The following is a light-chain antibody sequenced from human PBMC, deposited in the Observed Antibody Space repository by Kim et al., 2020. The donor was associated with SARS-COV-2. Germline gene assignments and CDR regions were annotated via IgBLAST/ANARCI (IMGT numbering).Light chain of an antibody. V-gene: IGKV2-30*01. J-gene: IGKJ2*01. Sequence: DVVMTQSPLSLSVTLGQPASISCRSSHSLVDSDLDTYFHWFLQRPGQSPRRLIYKVSNRDSGVPERFRVSGSGTDFTLKISRAEAEDIGVYYCMQGTHWVTVGQGTELEI. CDR2: KVS. CDR3: MQGTHWVT. CDR1: HSLVDSDLDTY.